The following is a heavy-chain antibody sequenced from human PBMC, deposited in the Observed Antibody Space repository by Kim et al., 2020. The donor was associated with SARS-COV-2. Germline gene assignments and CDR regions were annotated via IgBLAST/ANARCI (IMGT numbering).Heavy chain of an antibody. CDR3: ARDLSYGYIAAAPRLFDY. D-gene: IGHD6-13*01. V-gene: IGHV1-46*01. Sequence: QGRVTMTRDTSTSTGYMELSSLRSEDTAVYYCARDLSYGYIAAAPRLFDYWGQGTLVTVSS. J-gene: IGHJ4*02.